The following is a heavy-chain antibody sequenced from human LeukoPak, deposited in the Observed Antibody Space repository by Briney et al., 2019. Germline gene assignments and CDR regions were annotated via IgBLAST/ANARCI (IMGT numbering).Heavy chain of an antibody. CDR1: GGSISSGNW. CDR2: IYHSGST. V-gene: IGHV4-4*02. Sequence: PSETLSLTCSVSGGSISSGNWWSWVRQPPGKGLEWIGEIYHSGSTNYNPSLKSRVTISVDKSKNQFSLKLSSVTAADTAVYYCARDGWSVGTAMVRAFDIWGQGTMVTVSS. J-gene: IGHJ3*02. CDR3: ARDGWSVGTAMVRAFDI. D-gene: IGHD5-18*01.